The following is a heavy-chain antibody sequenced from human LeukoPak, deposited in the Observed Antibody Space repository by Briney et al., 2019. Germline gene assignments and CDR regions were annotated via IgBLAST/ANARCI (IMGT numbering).Heavy chain of an antibody. CDR1: GFTFSDYD. Sequence: GGSLRLSCVASGFTFSDYDMNWVRQAPMKGLEWVSAIRGNGDTTHYADSVKGRFAISRDNSRNTLYLQMNSLRAEDTAVYYCAKVWSKYYDSSDTDDWGQGTLVTVSS. D-gene: IGHD3-22*01. J-gene: IGHJ4*02. CDR2: IRGNGDTT. V-gene: IGHV3-23*01. CDR3: AKVWSKYYDSSDTDD.